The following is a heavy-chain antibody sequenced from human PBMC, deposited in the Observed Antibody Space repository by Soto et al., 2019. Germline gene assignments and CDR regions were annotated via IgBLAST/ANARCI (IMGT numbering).Heavy chain of an antibody. Sequence: GGSLRLSCAASGFTSTNYAMNWVRLAPGKGREWVSVAGPSGSSTFYADSVRGRCTISRDNVENTLYLQMNSLRVADTALYFCARTYYYDSTGYYRTFDYWGQGTLVTVSS. V-gene: IGHV3-23*01. J-gene: IGHJ4*02. CDR1: GFTSTNYA. CDR3: ARTYYYDSTGYYRTFDY. CDR2: AGPSGSST. D-gene: IGHD3-22*01.